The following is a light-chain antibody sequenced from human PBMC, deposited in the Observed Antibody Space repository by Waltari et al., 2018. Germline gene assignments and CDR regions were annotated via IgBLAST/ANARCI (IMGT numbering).Light chain of an antibody. CDR1: QSVSRS. CDR3: QHYVRLPAT. V-gene: IGKV3-20*01. Sequence: IVWTQSPGTLSLSPGERATPSCRASQSVSRSLAWYQHNPGQAPKLLIYCASTRATGIPDRFTGSGSGTDFSLTISSLEPEDFAIYFCQHYVRLPATFGQGTKVEIK. CDR2: CAS. J-gene: IGKJ1*01.